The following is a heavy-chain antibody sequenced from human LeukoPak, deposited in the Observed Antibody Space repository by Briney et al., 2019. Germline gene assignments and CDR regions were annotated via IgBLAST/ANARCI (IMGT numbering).Heavy chain of an antibody. J-gene: IGHJ5*02. CDR1: GGSISSYY. V-gene: IGHV4-4*07. CDR2: IYTSGST. CDR3: ARGRLGSGWDWFDP. D-gene: IGHD6-19*01. Sequence: SETLSLTCTVSGGSISSYYWSWIRQSAGKGLEWIGRIYTSGSTNYNPSLKSRVTMSVDTSKNQFSLKLSSVTAADTAVYYCARGRLGSGWDWFDPWGQGTLVTVSS.